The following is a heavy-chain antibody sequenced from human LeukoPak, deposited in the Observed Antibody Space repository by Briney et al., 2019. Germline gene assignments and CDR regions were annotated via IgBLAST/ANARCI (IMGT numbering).Heavy chain of an antibody. CDR3: ARGSGYGVFDI. Sequence: GGSLRLSCAASGFTFSRYGMHWVRQAPGKGLEWVAVISYDGSNKYYADSVKGRFTISRDNSKNTLYLQMNSLRVEDTAVYYCARGSGYGVFDIWGQGTMVTVSS. V-gene: IGHV3-30*03. J-gene: IGHJ3*02. CDR1: GFTFSRYG. D-gene: IGHD5-12*01. CDR2: ISYDGSNK.